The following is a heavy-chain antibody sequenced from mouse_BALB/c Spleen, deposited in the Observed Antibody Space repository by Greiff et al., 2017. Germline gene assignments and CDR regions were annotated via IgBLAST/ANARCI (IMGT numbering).Heavy chain of an antibody. J-gene: IGHJ3*01. Sequence: EVKLVESGGGLVKPGGSLKLSCAASGFTFSSYAMSWVRQTPEKRLEWVASISSGGSTYYPDSVKGRFTISRDNARNILYLQMSSLRSEDTAMYYCARGLNYGSSSWFAYWGQGTLVTVSA. CDR1: GFTFSSYA. D-gene: IGHD1-1*01. CDR3: ARGLNYGSSSWFAY. V-gene: IGHV5-6-5*01. CDR2: ISSGGST.